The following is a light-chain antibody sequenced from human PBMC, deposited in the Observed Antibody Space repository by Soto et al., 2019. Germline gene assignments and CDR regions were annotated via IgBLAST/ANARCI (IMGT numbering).Light chain of an antibody. CDR3: SSCTNSRTLV. Sequence: QSALTQPASVSGSPGQSITISCTGTSGDVGAYNYVSWYQQRPGKAPKLMIYDVSSRPSGVSDRFSGSKSGNTASLTISGLQSEDEADYYCSSCTNSRTLVFGGGTKVTVL. J-gene: IGLJ3*02. CDR1: SGDVGAYNY. CDR2: DVS. V-gene: IGLV2-14*03.